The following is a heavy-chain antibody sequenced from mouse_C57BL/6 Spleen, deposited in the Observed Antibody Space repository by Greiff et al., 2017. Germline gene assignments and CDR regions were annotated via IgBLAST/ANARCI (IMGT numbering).Heavy chain of an antibody. V-gene: IGHV3-5*01. Sequence: ESGPGLVKPSQTVFLTCTVTGISITTGNYRWSWIRQFPGNTLEWIGYIYYSGTITYNPSLTSRTTITRDTPKKQVFLKMNSLTAEDTATYYCARENGSHYFDDWGQGTTLTVSS. J-gene: IGHJ2*01. D-gene: IGHD1-1*01. CDR2: IYYSGTI. CDR1: GISITTGNYR. CDR3: ARENGSHYFDD.